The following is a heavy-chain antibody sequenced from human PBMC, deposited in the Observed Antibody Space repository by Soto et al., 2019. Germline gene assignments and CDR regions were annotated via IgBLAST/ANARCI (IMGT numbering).Heavy chain of an antibody. Sequence: QVQLVQSGAEVKKPGASVKVSCKASGYTFTSYGISWVRQAPGQGLEWMGWISAYNGNTNYAQKLHGRVTRTPDTATSTADMGLRSLRPYATAVYYWARVKFSPTYYYYYGMDVWGQGTKVTVSS. CDR1: GYTFTSYG. CDR2: ISAYNGNT. J-gene: IGHJ6*02. CDR3: ARVKFSPTYYYYYGMDV. V-gene: IGHV1-18*01.